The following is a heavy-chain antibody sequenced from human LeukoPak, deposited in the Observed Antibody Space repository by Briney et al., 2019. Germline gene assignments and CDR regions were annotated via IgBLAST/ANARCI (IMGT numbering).Heavy chain of an antibody. CDR3: SSEEGLVGDDFDY. D-gene: IGHD2-8*02. CDR2: IRTDGSNK. J-gene: IGHJ4*02. V-gene: IGHV3-33*01. Sequence: PGGSLRLSCAASGVTFSSYGMQWVRQAPRKGLERVADIRTDGSNKYYADSVKGRFNISRDNSKYTLYLQMNILSAEDTAMDDCSSEEGLVGDDFDYWGQGTLVTVSS. CDR1: GVTFSSYG.